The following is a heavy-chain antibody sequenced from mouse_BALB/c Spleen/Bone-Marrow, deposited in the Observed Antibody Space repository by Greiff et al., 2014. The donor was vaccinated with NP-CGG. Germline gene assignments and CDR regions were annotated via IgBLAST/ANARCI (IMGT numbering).Heavy chain of an antibody. J-gene: IGHJ2*01. Sequence: LESGAELVKPGASVKLSCTASGFNIKDTYMHWVKQRPEQGLEWIGRIDPANGNTKYDPKFQGKATITADTSSNTAYLQLSSLTSEDTAVYYCATDSSGYLDYWGQGTTLTVSS. CDR2: IDPANGNT. V-gene: IGHV14-3*02. CDR3: ATDSSGYLDY. CDR1: GFNIKDTY. D-gene: IGHD3-2*01.